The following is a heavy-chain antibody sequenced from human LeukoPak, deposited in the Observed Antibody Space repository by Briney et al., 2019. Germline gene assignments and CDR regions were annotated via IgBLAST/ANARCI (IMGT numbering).Heavy chain of an antibody. CDR3: ARHPTPRITIFGVVSLPDY. CDR1: GGSISSSSYY. D-gene: IGHD3-3*01. CDR2: IYYSGST. Sequence: PSETLSLTRTVSGGSISSSSYYWGWIRQPPGKGLEWIGSIYYSGSTYYNPSLKSRVTISVDTSKNQFSLKLSSVTAADTAVYYCARHPTPRITIFGVVSLPDYWGQGTLVTVSS. J-gene: IGHJ4*02. V-gene: IGHV4-39*01.